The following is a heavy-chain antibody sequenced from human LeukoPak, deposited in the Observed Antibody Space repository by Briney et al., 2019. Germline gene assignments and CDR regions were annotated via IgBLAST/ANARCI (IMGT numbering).Heavy chain of an antibody. D-gene: IGHD3-10*01. V-gene: IGHV3-53*01. J-gene: IGHJ5*02. Sequence: GGSLRLSCAASGFTVSSNFMMCVRQAPGKGLEWVSFIYSDGSTYYADSVKGRFTISRDNSQNTLYLQMNNLRAEDTALYYCASYFGRSWGQGTLVTVSS. CDR2: IYSDGST. CDR1: GFTVSSNF. CDR3: ASYFGRS.